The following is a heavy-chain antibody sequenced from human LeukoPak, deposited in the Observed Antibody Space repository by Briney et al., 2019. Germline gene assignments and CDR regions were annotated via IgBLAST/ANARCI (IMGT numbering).Heavy chain of an antibody. J-gene: IGHJ4*02. D-gene: IGHD6-6*01. V-gene: IGHV4-30-2*01. Sequence: SETLSLTCTVSGGSISSGGYYWSWIRQPPGKGLEWIGYIYHSGSTYYNPSLKSRVTISVDRSKNQFSLKLSSVTAPDTAVYYCARVRDSSSPYFDYWGQGTLVTVSS. CDR2: IYHSGST. CDR3: ARVRDSSSPYFDY. CDR1: GGSISSGGYY.